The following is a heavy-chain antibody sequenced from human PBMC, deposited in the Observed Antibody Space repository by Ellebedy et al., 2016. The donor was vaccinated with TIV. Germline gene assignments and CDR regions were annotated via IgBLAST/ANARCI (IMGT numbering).Heavy chain of an antibody. Sequence: PGGSLRLSCAASEFTFSSYWIHWVRQTPGKGLVWVSRISPDGRGTSYADSVKGRFTSSRDNAKNTMYLQMNSLRAEDTAVYYCATGPYSYGWGYWGQGTLVTVSS. CDR1: EFTFSSYW. CDR3: ATGPYSYGWGY. CDR2: ISPDGRGT. V-gene: IGHV3-74*01. J-gene: IGHJ4*02. D-gene: IGHD5-18*01.